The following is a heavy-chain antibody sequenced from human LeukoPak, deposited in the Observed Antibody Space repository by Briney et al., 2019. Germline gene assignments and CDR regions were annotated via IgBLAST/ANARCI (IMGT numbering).Heavy chain of an antibody. J-gene: IGHJ4*02. V-gene: IGHV3-33*06. CDR1: GFTFSRHA. CDR3: AKDRWDSSGYCY. CDR2: LWYDGSNK. Sequence: GRSLRLSCVASGFTFSRHAMHWVRQAPGKGLEWVASLWYDGSNKNYGDSVKGRFTISRDNSKHTLYLQMNSLRAEDTAVYYCAKDRWDSSGYCYWGQGTLVTVSS. D-gene: IGHD3-22*01.